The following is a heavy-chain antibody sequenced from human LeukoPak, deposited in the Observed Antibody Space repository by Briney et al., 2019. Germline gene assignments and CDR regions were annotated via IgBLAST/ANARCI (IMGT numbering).Heavy chain of an antibody. J-gene: IGHJ4*02. CDR3: AKQLGYCSDGSCYFPY. CDR1: GFTFSSSA. V-gene: IGHV3-23*01. CDR2: ISNNGGYT. Sequence: GGSLRLSCAASGFTFSSSAMSWVRQAPGKELEWVSAISNNGGYTYYADSVQGRFTISRDNSKSTLCLQMNSLRAEDTAVYYCAKQLGYCSDGSCYFPYWGQGTLITVSS. D-gene: IGHD2-15*01.